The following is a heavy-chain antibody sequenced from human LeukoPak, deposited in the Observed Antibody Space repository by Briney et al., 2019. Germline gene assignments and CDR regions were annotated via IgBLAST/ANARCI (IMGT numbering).Heavy chain of an antibody. V-gene: IGHV4-39*01. J-gene: IGHJ4*02. Sequence: PSETLSLTCNVSGGSMRNINYYWGWIRQPPGKGLKWIGSIYYSRSAWTTSYNPSLKSRVTISVDTSSNQFSLKVTSLTAADTAIYYCARHSVTRGLYYWGQGTLVTVSS. CDR3: ARHSVTRGLYY. CDR2: IYYSRSAWTT. CDR1: GGSMRNINYY. D-gene: IGHD4-17*01.